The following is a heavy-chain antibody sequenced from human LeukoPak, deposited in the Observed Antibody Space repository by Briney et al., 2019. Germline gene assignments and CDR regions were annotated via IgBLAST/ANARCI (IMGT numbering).Heavy chain of an antibody. Sequence: PSETLSLTCTVSGGSLSSYYWSWIRQPPGKGLEWIGYIYYSGSTNYNPSLKSRVTISVDTSKNQFSLKLSYVTAADTAVYYCARHKTTVTTTLGLYYYYGMDVWGQGTTVTVSS. CDR3: ARHKTTVTTTLGLYYYYGMDV. J-gene: IGHJ6*02. V-gene: IGHV4-59*08. CDR2: IYYSGST. D-gene: IGHD4-11*01. CDR1: GGSLSSYY.